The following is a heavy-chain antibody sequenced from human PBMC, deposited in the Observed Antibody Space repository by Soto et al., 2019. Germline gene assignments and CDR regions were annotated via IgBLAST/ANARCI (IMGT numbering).Heavy chain of an antibody. CDR1: GFTFSSYA. Sequence: GGSLRLSCAASGFTFSSYAMHWVRQAPGKGLEWVAVISYDGSNKYYADSVKGRFTISRDNSKNTLYLQMNSLRAEDTAVYYCARAPSLRFLEWLRYGMDVWGQGTTVTVSS. J-gene: IGHJ6*02. V-gene: IGHV3-30-3*01. CDR2: ISYDGSNK. D-gene: IGHD3-3*01. CDR3: ARAPSLRFLEWLRYGMDV.